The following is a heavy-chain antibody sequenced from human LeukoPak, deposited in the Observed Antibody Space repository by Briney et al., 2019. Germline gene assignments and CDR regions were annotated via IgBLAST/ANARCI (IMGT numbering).Heavy chain of an antibody. CDR3: ARDESRGNLVTAPDY. V-gene: IGHV3-11*04. CDR1: GFTFSDYY. D-gene: IGHD2-21*02. Sequence: GGSLRLSCAASGFTFSDYYMSWIRQAPGKGLEWVSYISSSGSTIYYADSVKGRFTISRDNAKNALYLQMNSLRVEDTAVYYCARDESRGNLVTAPDYWGQGTLVTVSS. CDR2: ISSSGSTI. J-gene: IGHJ4*02.